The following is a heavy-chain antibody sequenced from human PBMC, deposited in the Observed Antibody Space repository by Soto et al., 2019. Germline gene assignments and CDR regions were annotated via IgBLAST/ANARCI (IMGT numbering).Heavy chain of an antibody. J-gene: IGHJ4*02. CDR1: SGSISSSNW. Sequence: SETLSLTCAVSSGSISSSNWWSWVRQPPGKGLEWIGDIYHTGSTNYNPSLKSRVTISVDMSKNQFSLKVSSVTAADTAVYYCVSGPGTTADYWGQGTLVTVSS. CDR3: VSGPGTTADY. D-gene: IGHD1-1*01. V-gene: IGHV4-4*02. CDR2: IYHTGST.